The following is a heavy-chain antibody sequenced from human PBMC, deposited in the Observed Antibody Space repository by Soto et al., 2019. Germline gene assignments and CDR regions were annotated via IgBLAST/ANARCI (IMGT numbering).Heavy chain of an antibody. D-gene: IGHD2-21*02. J-gene: IGHJ2*01. V-gene: IGHV4-31*03. CDR2: IYYSGST. CDR3: ARDPSGNSNDWYFDL. Sequence: QVQLQESGPGLVKPSQTLSLTCTVSGGSISSGGYYWSWIRQHPGKGLEWIGYIYYSGSTYYNPSPKGRFTXXVDTSKNQFSLKLNSVTAADTAVYYCARDPSGNSNDWYFDLWGRGTLVTVSS. CDR1: GGSISSGGYY.